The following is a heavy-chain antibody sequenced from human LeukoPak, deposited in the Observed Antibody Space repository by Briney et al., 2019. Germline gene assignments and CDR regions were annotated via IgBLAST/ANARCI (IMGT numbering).Heavy chain of an antibody. CDR1: GYTFTSYA. CDR2: INAGNGNT. D-gene: IGHD2-2*01. J-gene: IGHJ3*02. CDR3: ARDGRGNSEDIVVVPAAYDAFDI. Sequence: GASVKVSCKASGYTFTSYAMHWVRQAPGQRLEWMGWINAGNGNTNYAQKLQGRVTMTTDTSTSTAYMELRSLRSDDTAVYYCARDGRGNSEDIVVVPAAYDAFDIWGQGTMVTVSS. V-gene: IGHV1-3*01.